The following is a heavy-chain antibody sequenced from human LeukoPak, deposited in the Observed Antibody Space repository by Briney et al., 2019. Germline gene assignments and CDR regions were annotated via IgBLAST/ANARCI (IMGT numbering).Heavy chain of an antibody. CDR2: IYHSGST. V-gene: IGHV4-61*01. Sequence: SETLSLTCTVSGGSVNSGNYYWNWIRQPPGKGLEWIGYIYHSGSTNYNPSLKSRVTILLDTSKNQFSLKLSSVTAADTAVYYCARTMIRGVSPFDFWGQGTLVTVSS. J-gene: IGHJ4*02. D-gene: IGHD3-10*01. CDR3: ARTMIRGVSPFDF. CDR1: GGSVNSGNYY.